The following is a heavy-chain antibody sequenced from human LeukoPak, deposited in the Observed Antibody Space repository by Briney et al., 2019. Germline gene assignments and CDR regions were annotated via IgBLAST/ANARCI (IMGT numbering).Heavy chain of an antibody. CDR2: IWYDGSNK. V-gene: IGHV3-33*06. CDR1: GFTFSSYG. D-gene: IGHD5-24*01. Sequence: PGRSLRLSCAASGFTFSSYGMHWVRQAPGKGLEWVAVIWYDGSNKYYADSVKGRFTISRDNAKNTLYLQMNSLRAEDTAVYYCAKQMAVDYFDYWGQGTLVTVSS. J-gene: IGHJ4*02. CDR3: AKQMAVDYFDY.